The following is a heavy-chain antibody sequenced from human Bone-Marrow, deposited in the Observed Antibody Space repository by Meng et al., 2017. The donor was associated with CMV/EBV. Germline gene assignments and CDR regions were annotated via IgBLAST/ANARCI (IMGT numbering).Heavy chain of an antibody. CDR2: INHSGST. CDR3: ARGRATWGV. J-gene: IGHJ6*02. D-gene: IGHD7-27*01. CDR1: GGSISSSNW. V-gene: IGHV4-4*02. Sequence: GSLRLSCAVSGGSISSSNWWSWVRQPPGKGLEWIGEINHSGSTNYNSSLKSRVTISLDTSKNQFSLRLTSVTAADTAVYYCARGRATWGVWGQGTTVTVSS.